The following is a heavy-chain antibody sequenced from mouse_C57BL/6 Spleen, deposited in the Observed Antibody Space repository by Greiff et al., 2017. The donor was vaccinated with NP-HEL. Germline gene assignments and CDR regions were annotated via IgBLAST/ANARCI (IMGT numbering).Heavy chain of an antibody. Sequence: VQLQQSGAELAKPGASVKLSCKASGYTFTSYWMHWVKQRPGQGLEWIGYINPSSGYTKYNQKFKDKATLTADKSSSTAYMQLSSLTYEDSAVYYCGTGAQATSDYCDYWGQGTTLTVSS. D-gene: IGHD3-2*02. V-gene: IGHV1-7*01. J-gene: IGHJ2*01. CDR3: GTGAQATSDYCDY. CDR1: GYTFTSYW. CDR2: INPSSGYT.